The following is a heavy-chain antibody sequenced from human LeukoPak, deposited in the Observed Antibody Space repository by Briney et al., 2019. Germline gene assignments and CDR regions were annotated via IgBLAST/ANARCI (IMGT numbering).Heavy chain of an antibody. J-gene: IGHJ6*02. CDR2: MNPNSGNT. D-gene: IGHD4-17*01. Sequence: ASVKVSCEASGYTFTSYDIYWVRQATGQGLEWMGWMNPNSGNTDYAQKFQGRVTMTRNTSKSTAYMELSSLRSEDTAVYYCARGRWDYGDYLGSRYYYGMDVWGQGTTVTVSS. CDR3: ARGRWDYGDYLGSRYYYGMDV. V-gene: IGHV1-8*01. CDR1: GYTFTSYD.